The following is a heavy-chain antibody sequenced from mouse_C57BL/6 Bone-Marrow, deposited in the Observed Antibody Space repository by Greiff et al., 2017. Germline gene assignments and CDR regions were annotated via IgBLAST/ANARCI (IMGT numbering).Heavy chain of an antibody. CDR1: GFSFNTYA. CDR3: VRGRYYSNVFDY. CDR2: IRSKSNNYAT. D-gene: IGHD2-5*01. V-gene: IGHV10-1*01. Sequence: EVMLVESGGGLVQPKGSLKLSCAASGFSFNTYAMNWVRQAPGQGLEWVARIRSKSNNYATYYADSVKDRFTISRDDSESMLYLQMNNLKTEDTAMDYCVRGRYYSNVFDYWGQGTTLTVSS. J-gene: IGHJ2*01.